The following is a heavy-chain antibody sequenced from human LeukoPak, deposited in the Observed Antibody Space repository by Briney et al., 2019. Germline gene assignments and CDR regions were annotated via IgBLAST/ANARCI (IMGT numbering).Heavy chain of an antibody. D-gene: IGHD3-16*02. J-gene: IGHJ4*02. V-gene: IGHV3-48*03. CDR3: ASSLSLWANYRCH. Sequence: PAGSLRLSCAASGFTLSNSEMNWVRKAPGKGLEWVSFIAVDGTKYYYDSLKGRFTISRASAKNSLFLQMNSLRAEDTAVYYCASSLSLWANYRCHWGRGTLVTVSS. CDR2: IAVDGTK. CDR1: GFTLSNSE.